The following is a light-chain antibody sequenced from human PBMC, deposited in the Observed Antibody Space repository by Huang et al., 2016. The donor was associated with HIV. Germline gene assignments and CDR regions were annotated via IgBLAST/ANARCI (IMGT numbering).Light chain of an antibody. CDR1: QSVSSN. CDR2: GAS. V-gene: IGKV3-15*01. Sequence: EIVMTQSPGTLSVSPGERATLSCRASQSVSSNLAWYQQTPGQAPRLLIYGASSRAANIPARFSGSGSGTELTLTISSLQSEDFAVYYCHQYNNWPPWTFGQGTKVEI. CDR3: HQYNNWPPWT. J-gene: IGKJ1*01.